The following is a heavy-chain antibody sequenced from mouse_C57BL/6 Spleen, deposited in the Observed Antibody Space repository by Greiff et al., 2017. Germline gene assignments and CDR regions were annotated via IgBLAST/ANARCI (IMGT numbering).Heavy chain of an antibody. Sequence: QVHVKQSGAELARPGASVKLSCKASGYTFTSYGISWVKQRTGQGLEWIGEIYPRSGNTYYNEKFKGKATLTADKSSSTAYMELRSLTSEDSAVYFCASRTQGGPMDYWGQGTSVTVSS. V-gene: IGHV1-81*01. CDR2: IYPRSGNT. J-gene: IGHJ4*01. CDR3: ASRTQGGPMDY. CDR1: GYTFTSYG. D-gene: IGHD3-1*01.